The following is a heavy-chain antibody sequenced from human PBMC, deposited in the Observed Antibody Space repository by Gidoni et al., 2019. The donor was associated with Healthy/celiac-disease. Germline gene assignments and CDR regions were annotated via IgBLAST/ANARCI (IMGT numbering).Heavy chain of an antibody. CDR2: IVVGSGNT. V-gene: IGHV1-58*01. CDR1: GFTFTSSA. D-gene: IGHD6-13*01. J-gene: IGHJ3*02. Sequence: QMQLVQSGPEVKKPGTSVKVSCKASGFTFTSSAVQWVRQARGQRLEWIGWIVVGSGNTNYAQKFQERVTITRDMSTSTAYMELSSLRSEDTAVYYCAALDPYSSSWYAAFDIWGQGTMVTVSS. CDR3: AALDPYSSSWYAAFDI.